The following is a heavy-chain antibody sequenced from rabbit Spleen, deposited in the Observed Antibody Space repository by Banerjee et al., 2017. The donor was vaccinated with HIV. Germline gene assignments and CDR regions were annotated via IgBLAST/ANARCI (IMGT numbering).Heavy chain of an antibody. V-gene: IGHV1S40*01. D-gene: IGHD1-1*01. CDR3: ARDSSGGHWYFDL. J-gene: IGHJ4*01. CDR1: GFSFSSSYW. Sequence: QSLEESGGDLVKPGASLTLTCTASGFSFSSSYWICWVRQAPGKGLEWIGCIATGSSDTTYYASWAKGRFTISKTSSTTVTLQMTSLTAADTATYFCARDSSGGHWYFDLWGPGTLVTVS. CDR2: IATGSSDTT.